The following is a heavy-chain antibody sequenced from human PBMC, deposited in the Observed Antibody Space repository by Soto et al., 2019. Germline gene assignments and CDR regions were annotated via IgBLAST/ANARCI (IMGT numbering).Heavy chain of an antibody. CDR3: ARTPTRGASAWLDP. Sequence: QVQLQQWGSGLLEPSETLSLTCAIYGGSFSDYYWHWIRQSPGKGLEWIGEIHLSGRVNFTPSLKSRTSLSMVTSRNQFFLTLRSVTAADTAVYFCARTPTRGASAWLDPWGRGHLVTVSS. CDR2: IHLSGRV. CDR1: GGSFSDYY. J-gene: IGHJ5*02. V-gene: IGHV4-34*01. D-gene: IGHD1-26*01.